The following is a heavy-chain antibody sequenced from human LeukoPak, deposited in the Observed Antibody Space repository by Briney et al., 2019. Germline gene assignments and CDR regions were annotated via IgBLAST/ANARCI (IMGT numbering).Heavy chain of an antibody. J-gene: IGHJ3*02. Sequence: SETPSLTCAVYGGSFSGYYWSWIRQPPGKGLEWIGEINHSGSTNYNPSLKSRVTISVDTSKNQFSLKLSSVTAADTAVYYCAGFTAGAFDIWGQGTMVTVSS. CDR3: AGFTAGAFDI. V-gene: IGHV4-34*01. D-gene: IGHD3-16*01. CDR2: INHSGST. CDR1: GGSFSGYY.